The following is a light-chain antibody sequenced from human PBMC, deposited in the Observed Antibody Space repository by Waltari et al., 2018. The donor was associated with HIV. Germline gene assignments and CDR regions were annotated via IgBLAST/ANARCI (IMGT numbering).Light chain of an antibody. Sequence: SFELAQDPAVSVALGQTVRITCQGDNLRNSYAAWYQQKPGRAPVLVIYGNNNRATGIPDRFSAARSGNTASLTITGAQAEDGADYYCDSRDSTGNHAIFGGGTKVTVL. CDR3: DSRDSTGNHAI. CDR1: NLRNSY. CDR2: GNN. V-gene: IGLV3-19*01. J-gene: IGLJ2*01.